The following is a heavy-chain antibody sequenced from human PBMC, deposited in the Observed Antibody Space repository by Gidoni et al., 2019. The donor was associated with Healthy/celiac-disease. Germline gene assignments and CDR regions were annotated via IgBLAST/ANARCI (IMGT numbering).Heavy chain of an antibody. CDR3: AKVGELLTSVGY. J-gene: IGHJ4*02. CDR2: ISGSGGST. V-gene: IGHV3-23*01. D-gene: IGHD1-26*01. Sequence: EVQLLESGGVLVQPGVSLRLSCSASGFPFSSYAMSWVLQAPGKGMEWVSAISGSGGSTYYADSVKGRFTISRDNSKNTLYLKMNSLRAEDTAVYYCAKVGELLTSVGYWGQGTLVTVSS. CDR1: GFPFSSYA.